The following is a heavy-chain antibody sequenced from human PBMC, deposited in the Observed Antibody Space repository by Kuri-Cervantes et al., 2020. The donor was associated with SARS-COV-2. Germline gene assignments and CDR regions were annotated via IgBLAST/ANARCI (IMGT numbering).Heavy chain of an antibody. CDR3: SRDQVSAAGTANY. J-gene: IGHJ4*02. CDR2: ISSSDSTT. D-gene: IGHD6-13*01. CDR1: GFTFRDYY. V-gene: IGHV3-11*01. Sequence: GESLKISCVASGFTFRDYYMSWIRQAPGKGLEWISYISSSDSTTYYADSVKGRSTISRDNAKRTLFLQMNSLRVDDTAVYYCSRDQVSAAGTANYWGQGALVTVSS.